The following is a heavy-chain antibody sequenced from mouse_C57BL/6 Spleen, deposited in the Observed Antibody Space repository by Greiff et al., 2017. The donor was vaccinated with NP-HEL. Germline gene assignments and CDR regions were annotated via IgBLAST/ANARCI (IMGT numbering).Heavy chain of an antibody. CDR3: ARNYGSTLDY. J-gene: IGHJ2*01. D-gene: IGHD1-1*01. CDR2: IDPSDSYT. Sequence: QVQLKQPGAELVKPGASVKLSCKASGYTFTSYWMQWVKQRPGQGLEWIGEIDPSDSYTNYNQKFKGTATLTVDTSSSTAYRQRSSLTSEDSAVYYCARNYGSTLDYWGQGTTLTVSS. CDR1: GYTFTSYW. V-gene: IGHV1-50*01.